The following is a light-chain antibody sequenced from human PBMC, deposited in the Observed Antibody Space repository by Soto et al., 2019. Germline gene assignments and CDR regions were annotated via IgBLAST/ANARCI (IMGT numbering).Light chain of an antibody. J-gene: IGLJ2*01. V-gene: IGLV1-40*01. CDR2: GSS. CDR3: QSYDSSLGVV. Sequence: QSVLTQPPSVSGAPGQRVTISCTGGTSNIGAGFDVHWYQQTPGTAPKLLIYGSSNRHSGVPDRFSGSKSGTSASLAITGLQAEDEADYYCQSYDSSLGVVFGGGTKVTVL. CDR1: TSNIGAGFD.